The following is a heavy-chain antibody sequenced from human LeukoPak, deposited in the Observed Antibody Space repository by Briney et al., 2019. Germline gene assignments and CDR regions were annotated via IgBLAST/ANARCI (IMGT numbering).Heavy chain of an antibody. CDR2: INHSGST. CDR3: ARELKYQNWFDP. J-gene: IGHJ5*02. Sequence: SETLSLTCAVYGGSFSGYYWSWIRQPPGKGLAWIGEINHSGSTNYNPSLKSRVTISVDTSKNQFSLKLSSVTAADTAVYYCARELKYQNWFDPWGQGTLVTVSS. D-gene: IGHD1-1*01. V-gene: IGHV4-34*01. CDR1: GGSFSGYY.